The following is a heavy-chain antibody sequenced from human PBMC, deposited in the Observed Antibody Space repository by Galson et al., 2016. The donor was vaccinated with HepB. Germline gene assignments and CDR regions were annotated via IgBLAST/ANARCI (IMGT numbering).Heavy chain of an antibody. CDR1: GDSIRSSDYY. CDR3: ARTQWELLRGVAY. D-gene: IGHD3-10*01. Sequence: SETLSLTCAVSGDSIRSSDYYWGWIRQPPGKGLEWIGGIYYVGSTFSNPSLKSRVTISVDTSRNQFFLKLSSVTAADTAVYYCARTQWELLRGVAYWGQGTLVTVSS. J-gene: IGHJ4*02. CDR2: IYYVGST. V-gene: IGHV4-39*07.